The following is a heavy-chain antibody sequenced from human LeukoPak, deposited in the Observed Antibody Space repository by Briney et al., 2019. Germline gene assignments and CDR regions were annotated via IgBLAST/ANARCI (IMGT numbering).Heavy chain of an antibody. CDR1: GGTFSSYA. Sequence: SVKVYCKASGGTFSSYAISWVRQAPGQGLEWMGRIIPILGIANYAQKFQGRVTITADKSTSTAYMELSSLRSEDTAVYYCASRPVTEGYGMDVWGQGTTVTVSS. CDR2: IIPILGIA. J-gene: IGHJ6*02. V-gene: IGHV1-69*04. CDR3: ASRPVTEGYGMDV. D-gene: IGHD4-11*01.